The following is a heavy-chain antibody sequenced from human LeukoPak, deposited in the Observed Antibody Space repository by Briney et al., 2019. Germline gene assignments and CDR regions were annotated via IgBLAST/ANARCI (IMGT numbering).Heavy chain of an antibody. CDR3: ARMDGYNYGIGGWFDP. CDR2: IYSGGST. J-gene: IGHJ5*02. D-gene: IGHD5-24*01. V-gene: IGHV3-53*05. Sequence: GGSLRLSCAASGFTVSSNYMSWVRQAPGKGLEWVSVIYSGGSTYYADSVKGRFTISRDNSKNTLYLQMNSLRAEDTAVYYCARMDGYNYGIGGWFDPWGQGTLVTVSS. CDR1: GFTVSSNY.